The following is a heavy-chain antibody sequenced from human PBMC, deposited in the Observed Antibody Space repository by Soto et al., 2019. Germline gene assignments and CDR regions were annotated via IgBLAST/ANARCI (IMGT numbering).Heavy chain of an antibody. D-gene: IGHD2-21*01. J-gene: IGHJ6*02. CDR3: ARERFQVISDGMDV. CDR1: GYTFTGYY. Sequence: ASVKVSCKASGYTFTGYYVHWVREAPVQGLEWMGWINPETGGTSYAQKFQGRVTLSRDTSINTAYLELSSLRFDDAAVYFCARERFQVISDGMDVWGQGTTVTVSS. V-gene: IGHV1-2*02. CDR2: INPETGGT.